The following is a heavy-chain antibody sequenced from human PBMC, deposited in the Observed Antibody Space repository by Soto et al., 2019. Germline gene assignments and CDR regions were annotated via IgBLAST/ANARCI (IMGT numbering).Heavy chain of an antibody. CDR1: GFTLSSYA. CDR3: ARDSAGTASFDY. V-gene: IGHV3-30-3*01. D-gene: IGHD1-7*01. CDR2: ISYDGSNK. Sequence: QVQLVESGGGVVQPGRSLRLSCAASGFTLSSYAIHWVRQAPGKGLEWVAVISYDGSNKYYADSVKGRFTISRDNSKNTLYLQMNSLRAEDTAVYYCARDSAGTASFDYWGQGTLVTVSS. J-gene: IGHJ4*02.